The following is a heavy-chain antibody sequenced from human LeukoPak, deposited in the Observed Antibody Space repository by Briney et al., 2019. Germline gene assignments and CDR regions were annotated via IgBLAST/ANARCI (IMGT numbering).Heavy chain of an antibody. V-gene: IGHV1-2*02. CDR1: GYTFIVYY. CDR3: ATLYGDYVASDY. D-gene: IGHD4-17*01. CDR2: INPNSGGT. Sequence: GASVKVSCKASGYTFIVYYIHWVRQAPGQGLEWMGWINPNSGGTIYAQKFLGRVTMTRDTSISTAYMELSRLRSDDTAVYYCATLYGDYVASDYWGQGTLVTVSS. J-gene: IGHJ4*02.